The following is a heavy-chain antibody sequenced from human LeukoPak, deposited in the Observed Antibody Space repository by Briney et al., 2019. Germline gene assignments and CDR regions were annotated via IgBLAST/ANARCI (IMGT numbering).Heavy chain of an antibody. CDR1: GGSISSSSYY. CDR3: ARDAYYYDSSGRDAFDI. J-gene: IGHJ3*02. CDR2: IYYSGST. V-gene: IGHV4-39*07. D-gene: IGHD3-22*01. Sequence: KTSETLSLTCTVSGGSISSSSYYWGWIRQPPGKGLEWIGSIYYSGSTYYNPSLKSRVTISVDTSKNQFSLKLSSVTAADTAVYYCARDAYYYDSSGRDAFDIWGQGTMVTVSS.